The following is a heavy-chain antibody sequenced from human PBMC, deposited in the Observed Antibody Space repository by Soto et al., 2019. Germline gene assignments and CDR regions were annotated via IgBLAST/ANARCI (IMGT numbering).Heavy chain of an antibody. CDR2: MNPNSGNT. J-gene: IGHJ3*02. CDR3: XXXXXPIAVAGWYAFDI. CDR1: GYTFTSYD. D-gene: IGHD6-19*01. Sequence: QVQLVQSGAEVKKPGASVKVSCKASGYTFTSYDINWVRQATGQGLEWMGWMNPNSGNTGYAQKFQGRVTMTRNTSIXTXXXXXXXXXXXXXXXXXXXXXXXPIAVAGWYAFDIWGQGTMVTVSS. V-gene: IGHV1-8*01.